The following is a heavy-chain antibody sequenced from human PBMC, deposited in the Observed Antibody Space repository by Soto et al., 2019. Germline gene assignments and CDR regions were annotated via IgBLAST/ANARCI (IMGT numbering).Heavy chain of an antibody. CDR2: ISDEGGDD. Sequence: QVHLVESGGGVVQPGRSLRLSCGASGFTFSLYGMHWVRQAPGKGLEWVAVISDEGGDDYYADSVKGRFTISRDNANNSLYLQMNSLRPEDTAVYYCAKDQKSGPSDYSEASFWGQGTLVTVSS. V-gene: IGHV3-30*18. D-gene: IGHD2-21*01. CDR3: AKDQKSGPSDYSEASF. CDR1: GFTFSLYG. J-gene: IGHJ4*02.